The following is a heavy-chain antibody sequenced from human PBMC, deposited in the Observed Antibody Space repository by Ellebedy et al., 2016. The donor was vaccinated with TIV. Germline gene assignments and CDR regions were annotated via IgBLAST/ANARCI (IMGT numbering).Heavy chain of an antibody. CDR1: GGSVSSSNYY. D-gene: IGHD5-24*01. V-gene: IGHV4-61*01. Sequence: MPSETLSLTCTVSGGSVSSSNYYWSWIRQPPGKGLEWIGYIYNRGSTSYNPSLKSRVTISIDMSKNQFSLKLSSVTAADTAVYYCARGRWLQPYFDYWGQGTPVTVSS. CDR3: ARGRWLQPYFDY. CDR2: IYNRGST. J-gene: IGHJ4*02.